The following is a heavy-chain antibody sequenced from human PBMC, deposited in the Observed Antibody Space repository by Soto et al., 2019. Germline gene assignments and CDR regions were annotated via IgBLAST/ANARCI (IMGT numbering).Heavy chain of an antibody. CDR3: AILSN. CDR2: IYSDGTT. Sequence: EVQLVETGGGLIQPGGSLRLSCAASGFTVSSNYMNWVRQAPGKGLEWLPIIYSDGTTYYADSVRGRFTISRDNFKNTLYLQMNNLRAEDTAVYYCAILSNWGQGTLVTVSS. J-gene: IGHJ4*02. D-gene: IGHD6-6*01. V-gene: IGHV3-53*02. CDR1: GFTVSSNY.